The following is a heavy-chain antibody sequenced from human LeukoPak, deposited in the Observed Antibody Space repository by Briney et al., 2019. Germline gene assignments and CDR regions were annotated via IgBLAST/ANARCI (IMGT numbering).Heavy chain of an antibody. CDR3: ASSSVLRYFDWLFSFDY. CDR2: INPNSGGT. Sequence: GASVKLSCKASGYTFSGYYMHWVRQAPGQGLEWMGWINPNSGGTNYAQIFQGRVTMTRDTSISTAYMELSRLRSEDTAVYYCASSSVLRYFDWLFSFDYWGQGTLVTVSS. J-gene: IGHJ4*02. D-gene: IGHD3-9*01. V-gene: IGHV1-2*02. CDR1: GYTFSGYY.